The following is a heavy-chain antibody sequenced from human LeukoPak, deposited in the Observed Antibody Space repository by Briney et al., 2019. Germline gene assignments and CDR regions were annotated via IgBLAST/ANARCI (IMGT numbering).Heavy chain of an antibody. D-gene: IGHD2-8*01. J-gene: IGHJ6*03. CDR1: GDSVSSNSAA. CDR3: ARDLRAIVLMVYVYGDDPGYMDV. CDR2: TYYRSKWYH. V-gene: IGHV6-1*01. Sequence: SQTLSLTCAISGDSVSSNSAAWNWIRQSPSRGLEWLGRTYYRSKWYHDYAVSVKSRITINPDTSKNQFSLQLNSVTPEDTAVYYCARDLRAIVLMVYVYGDDPGYMDVWGKGTTVTVSS.